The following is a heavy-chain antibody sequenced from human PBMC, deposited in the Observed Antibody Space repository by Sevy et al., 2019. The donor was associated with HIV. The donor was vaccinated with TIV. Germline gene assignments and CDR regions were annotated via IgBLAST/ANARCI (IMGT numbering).Heavy chain of an antibody. D-gene: IGHD3-10*01. CDR2: ISYDGTNK. J-gene: IGHJ4*02. CDR1: GFTFSSYA. Sequence: GGSLRLSCAVSGFTFSSYAMHWVRQAPGKGLEWVAVISYDGTNKYYADSVKGRFTISRDNSKNTLYLQMNSLRAEDTAVYHCARDRLVRADVDYWGQGTLVTVSS. V-gene: IGHV3-30-3*01. CDR3: ARDRLVRADVDY.